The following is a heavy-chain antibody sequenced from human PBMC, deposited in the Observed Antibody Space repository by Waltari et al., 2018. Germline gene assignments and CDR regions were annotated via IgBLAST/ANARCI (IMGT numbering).Heavy chain of an antibody. D-gene: IGHD5-12*01. CDR2: IYYSGST. J-gene: IGHJ6*02. CDR3: ARGVIPADIVATIWVGILDGMDV. CDR1: GGSISSSSYY. Sequence: QLQLQESGPGLVKPSETLSLTCTVSGGSISSSSYYWGWIRQPPGKGPEWIGSIYYSGSTYYNPSLKSRVTISVDTSKNQFSLKLSSVTAADTAVYYCARGVIPADIVATIWVGILDGMDVWGQGTTVTVSS. V-gene: IGHV4-39*01.